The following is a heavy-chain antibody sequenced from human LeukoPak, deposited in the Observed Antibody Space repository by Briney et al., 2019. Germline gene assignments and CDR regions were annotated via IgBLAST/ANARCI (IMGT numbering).Heavy chain of an antibody. CDR1: GYTFTSYY. J-gene: IGHJ4*02. Sequence: ASVKVSCKASGYTFTSYYMHWVRQAPGQGLGWMGIINPSGGSTSYAQKFQGRLTMTRDTSTSTVYMELSSLRSEDTAVYHCARSGPAVAGKGLGHWGQGTLVTVSS. D-gene: IGHD6-19*01. V-gene: IGHV1-46*01. CDR2: INPSGGST. CDR3: ARSGPAVAGKGLGH.